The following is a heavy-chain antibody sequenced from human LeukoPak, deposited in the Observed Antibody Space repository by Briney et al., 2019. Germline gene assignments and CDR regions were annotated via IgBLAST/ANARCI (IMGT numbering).Heavy chain of an antibody. Sequence: PSETLSLTCTVPRGSIRSYFCTWIRQPAGRGLEWIGRIYASGTINYNPSVKSRVTISVDKSKNQFYLKLSSVTAADTAVYYCATVSRADAFDIWGQGTMVTVSS. CDR2: IYASGTI. CDR1: RGSIRSYF. CDR3: ATVSRADAFDI. V-gene: IGHV4-4*07. D-gene: IGHD3-16*02. J-gene: IGHJ3*02.